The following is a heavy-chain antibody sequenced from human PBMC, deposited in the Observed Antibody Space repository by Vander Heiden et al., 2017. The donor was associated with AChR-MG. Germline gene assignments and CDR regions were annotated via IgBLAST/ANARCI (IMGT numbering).Heavy chain of an antibody. V-gene: IGHV3-23*01. CDR2: ISSSGDST. CDR3: AKPKGGMTTVTTVDY. D-gene: IGHD4-17*01. Sequence: EVQLLESEGGLVQPGGSLRLSCAASGFIFSSYAMNWVRQAPGKGLQWVSSISSSGDSTFYADSVKGRFTISRDNSKNTLSLQINNLRAEDTAVYYCAKPKGGMTTVTTVDYWGQGTLVTVSS. J-gene: IGHJ4*02. CDR1: GFIFSSYA.